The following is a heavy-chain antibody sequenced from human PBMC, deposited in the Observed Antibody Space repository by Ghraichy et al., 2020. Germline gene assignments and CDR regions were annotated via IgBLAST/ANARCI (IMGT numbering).Heavy chain of an antibody. CDR3: ARHSGKPKLWLSRGLVPHFDY. J-gene: IGHJ4*02. V-gene: IGHV4-39*01. CDR1: GGSISSSSYY. D-gene: IGHD5-18*01. CDR2: IYYSGST. Sequence: SETLSLTCTVSGGSISSSSYYWGWIRQPPGKGLEWIGSIYYSGSTYYNPSLKSRVTISVDTSKNQFSLKLSSVTAADTAVYYCARHSGKPKLWLSRGLVPHFDYWGQGTLVTVSS.